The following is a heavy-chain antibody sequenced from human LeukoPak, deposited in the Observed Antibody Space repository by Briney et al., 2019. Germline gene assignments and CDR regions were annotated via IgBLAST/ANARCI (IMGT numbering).Heavy chain of an antibody. Sequence: ASVKVSCKASGYTFTSYGISWVRQAPGQGLEWMGWISAYNGNTNYAQKIQGRVTMTTDTSTSTAYMELRSLRSDDTAVYYCARVSPGVGYCSSTSCYWFDPWGQGTLVTVSS. CDR1: GYTFTSYG. D-gene: IGHD2-2*01. J-gene: IGHJ5*02. CDR3: ARVSPGVGYCSSTSCYWFDP. V-gene: IGHV1-18*04. CDR2: ISAYNGNT.